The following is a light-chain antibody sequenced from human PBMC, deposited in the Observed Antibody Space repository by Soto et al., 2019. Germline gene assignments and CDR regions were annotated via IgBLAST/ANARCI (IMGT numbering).Light chain of an antibody. Sequence: EIVLTQSPGTLSLSPGERATLSCRASQSVTSSYLAWYQQKPGQAPRLLIYGASSRATGIPDRFSGSGSGTDFTLTISRLEPEDFAVYYCQQYVSPPITFGQGTRLENK. V-gene: IGKV3-20*01. J-gene: IGKJ5*01. CDR3: QQYVSPPIT. CDR1: QSVTSSY. CDR2: GAS.